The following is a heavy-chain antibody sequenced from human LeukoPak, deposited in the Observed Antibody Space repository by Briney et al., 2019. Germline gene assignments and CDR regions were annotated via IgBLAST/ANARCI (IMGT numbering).Heavy chain of an antibody. CDR1: GGSISSYY. V-gene: IGHV4-39*07. CDR2: IYYSGST. D-gene: IGHD3-22*01. J-gene: IGHJ4*02. CDR3: ARGPMIVVALGYYFDY. Sequence: SETLSLTCTVSGGSISSYYWGWIRQPPGKGLEWIRSIYYSGSTYYNPSLKSRVTISVDTSKIQFSLKLSSVTAADTAVYYCARGPMIVVALGYYFDYWGQGTLVTVSS.